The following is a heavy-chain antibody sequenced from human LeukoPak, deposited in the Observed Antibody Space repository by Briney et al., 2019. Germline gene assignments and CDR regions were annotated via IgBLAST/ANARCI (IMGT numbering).Heavy chain of an antibody. Sequence: TLSLTCAVSGGSISSGGYSWSWIRQPPGKGLEWIGYIYHSGSTYYNPSLKSRVTISVDRSKNQFSLKLSSVTAADTAVYYCARSPGGGSSGYYYRTTYFDYWGQGTLVTVSS. D-gene: IGHD3-22*01. J-gene: IGHJ4*02. V-gene: IGHV4-30-2*01. CDR2: IYHSGST. CDR1: GGSISSGGYS. CDR3: ARSPGGGSSGYYYRTTYFDY.